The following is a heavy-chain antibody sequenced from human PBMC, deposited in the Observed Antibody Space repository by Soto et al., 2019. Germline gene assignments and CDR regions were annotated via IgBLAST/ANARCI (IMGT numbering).Heavy chain of an antibody. CDR2: IYHSGST. V-gene: IGHV4-38-2*02. CDR1: GYSISSGYY. Sequence: PSETLSLTCAVSGYSISSGYYWGWIRQPPGKGLEWIGSIYHSGSTYYNPSLKSRVTISVDTSKNQFSLKLSSVTAADTAVYYCARDLGYSYGYNLPFDAFDIWGQGTMVTVSS. D-gene: IGHD5-18*01. J-gene: IGHJ3*02. CDR3: ARDLGYSYGYNLPFDAFDI.